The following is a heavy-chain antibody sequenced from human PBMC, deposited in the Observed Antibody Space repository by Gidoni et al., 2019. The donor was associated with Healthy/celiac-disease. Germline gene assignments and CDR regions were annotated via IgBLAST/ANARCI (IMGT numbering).Heavy chain of an antibody. J-gene: IGHJ4*02. CDR1: GCSISSGGYY. V-gene: IGHV4-31*03. Sequence: QVQLQESGPGLVKPSQTLSLTCPVSGCSISSGGYYWSWIRQPPGKGLEWIGYIYYSGSTYYNPSLKSRVTISVDTSKNQFSLKLSSVTAADTAVYYCARDEGTAAGGGYFDYWGQGTLVTVSS. CDR2: IYYSGST. D-gene: IGHD6-13*01. CDR3: ARDEGTAAGGGYFDY.